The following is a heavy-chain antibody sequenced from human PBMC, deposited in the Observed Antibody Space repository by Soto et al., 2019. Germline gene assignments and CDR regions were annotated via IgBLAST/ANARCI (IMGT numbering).Heavy chain of an antibody. CDR2: IHYSGSI. D-gene: IGHD2-21*02. V-gene: IGHV4-30-4*08. CDR3: AREDDGGDRDYYGLDV. J-gene: IGHJ6*02. CDR1: GGSISYEYYH. Sequence: QVQLQQSGPGLVKPSQTLSLTCTVSGGSISYEYYHWTWIRQSPGKGLGWIGYIHYSGSIIYNPSFKCRVTISVDTSKNQFSLQLSSVTAADTAVYFCAREDDGGDRDYYGLDVWGQGTTVTVSS.